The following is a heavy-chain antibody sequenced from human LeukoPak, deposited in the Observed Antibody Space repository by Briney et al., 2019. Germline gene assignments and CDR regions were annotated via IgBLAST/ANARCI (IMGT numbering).Heavy chain of an antibody. D-gene: IGHD3-3*01. CDR2: IYSGGST. J-gene: IGHJ4*02. Sequence: GGSLRLSCAASGFTVSSKYMTWVRQAPGKGLEWVSVIYSGGSTYYADSVKGRFTISRDNSKNTLYLQMNSLRAEDTAVYYCARDWRYSFDHWGQGTLVTVSS. CDR1: GFTVSSKY. CDR3: ARDWRYSFDH. V-gene: IGHV3-66*01.